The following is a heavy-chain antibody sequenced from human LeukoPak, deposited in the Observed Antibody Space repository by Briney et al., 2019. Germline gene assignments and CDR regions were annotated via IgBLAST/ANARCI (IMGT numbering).Heavy chain of an antibody. CDR3: ARGGYCSSTSCYLDAMDV. CDR1: GFTFSSYS. J-gene: IGHJ6*02. V-gene: IGHV3-21*01. Sequence: PGGSLRLSCAASGFTFSSYSMNWVRQAPGKGLEWVSSISSSSSYIYYADSVKGRFTISRDNAKNSLYLQMNSLRAEDTVVYYCARGGYCSSTSCYLDAMDVWGQGTTVTVSS. D-gene: IGHD2-2*01. CDR2: ISSSSSYI.